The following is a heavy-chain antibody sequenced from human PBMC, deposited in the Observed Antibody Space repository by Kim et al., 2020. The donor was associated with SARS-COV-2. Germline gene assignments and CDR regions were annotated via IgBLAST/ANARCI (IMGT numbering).Heavy chain of an antibody. J-gene: IGHJ3*02. D-gene: IGHD6-6*01. V-gene: IGHV4-59*01. CDR1: GGSISSYY. CDR2: IYYSGST. CDR3: ARDIGIAARRGIGAFDI. Sequence: SETLSLTCTVSGGSISSYYWSWIRQPPGKGLEWIGYIYYSGSTNYNPSLKSRVTISVDTSKNQFSLKLSSVTAADTAVYYCARDIGIAARRGIGAFDIWGQGTMVTVSS.